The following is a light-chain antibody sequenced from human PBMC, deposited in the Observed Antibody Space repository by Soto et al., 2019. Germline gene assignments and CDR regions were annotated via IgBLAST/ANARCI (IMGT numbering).Light chain of an antibody. CDR2: KAS. J-gene: IGKJ4*01. Sequence: DIQMTQSPSTLSASVGDRVTITCRASQSISSWLAWYQQKPGKAPKLLIYKASSLESGVPSRFSGSGSGTEFILTISSLQPDDFSTYYCQQNNSYPLTFGAGTKVEIK. CDR1: QSISSW. V-gene: IGKV1-5*03. CDR3: QQNNSYPLT.